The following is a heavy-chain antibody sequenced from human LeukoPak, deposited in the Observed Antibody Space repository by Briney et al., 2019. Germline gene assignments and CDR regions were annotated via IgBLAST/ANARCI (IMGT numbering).Heavy chain of an antibody. CDR1: GFTFSSYA. CDR2: ISGSGGST. D-gene: IGHD3-10*01. CDR3: ARGRYYFGSGSYPQDY. Sequence: GGSLRLSCAASGFTFSSYAMSWVRQAPGKGLEWVSAISGSGGSTYYADSVKGRFTISRDTSKNTLYLQMNSLRAEDTAVYYCARGRYYFGSGSYPQDYWGQGTLVTVSS. V-gene: IGHV3-23*01. J-gene: IGHJ4*02.